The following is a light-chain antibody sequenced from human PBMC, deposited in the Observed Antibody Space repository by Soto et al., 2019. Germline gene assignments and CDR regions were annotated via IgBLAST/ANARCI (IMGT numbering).Light chain of an antibody. Sequence: QTVVTQSPSASACLGASVELTCTLSSGHNNYAIAWHQQQSEKGPRYLMKLNSDGSHSKGDGIPDRFSGSSSGAERYLTISSLQSEDEADYYCQTWGSGIVVFGGGTKLTVL. CDR3: QTWGSGIVV. CDR2: LNSDGSH. V-gene: IGLV4-69*01. J-gene: IGLJ2*01. CDR1: SGHNNYA.